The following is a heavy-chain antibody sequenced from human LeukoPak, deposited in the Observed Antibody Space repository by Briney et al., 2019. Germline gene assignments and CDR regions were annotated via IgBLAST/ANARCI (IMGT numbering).Heavy chain of an antibody. D-gene: IGHD3-10*01. Sequence: GGSLRLSCAASGFTFSSYGMHWVRQAPGKGLEWVAVISYDGSNKYYADSVKGRFTISRDNSKNTLYLQMNSLRAEDTAVYYCAKALFHYYGSGSPPDYWGQGTLVTVSS. CDR3: AKALFHYYGSGSPPDY. V-gene: IGHV3-30*18. J-gene: IGHJ4*02. CDR2: ISYDGSNK. CDR1: GFTFSSYG.